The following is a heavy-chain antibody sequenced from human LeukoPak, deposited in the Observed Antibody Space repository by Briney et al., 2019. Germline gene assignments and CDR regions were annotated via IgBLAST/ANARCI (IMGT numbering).Heavy chain of an antibody. CDR1: GFTFSSHA. CDR3: ARGYYDSSGYYPNWFDP. CDR2: ISGSGGSK. D-gene: IGHD3-22*01. J-gene: IGHJ5*02. V-gene: IGHV3-23*01. Sequence: GGSLRLSCGASGFTFSSHAMSWVRQAPGKGLEWVSAISGSGGSKDYADSVKGRFTMSRDNSKNTLFLQMNSLRAEDTAVDYCARGYYDSSGYYPNWFDPWGQGTLVTVSS.